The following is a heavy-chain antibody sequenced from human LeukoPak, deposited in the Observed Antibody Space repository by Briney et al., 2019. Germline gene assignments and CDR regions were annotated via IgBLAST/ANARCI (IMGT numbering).Heavy chain of an antibody. CDR1: GFTLEHYG. V-gene: IGHV3-30*02. J-gene: IGHJ3*01. CDR2: IRYDGSET. D-gene: IGHD1-26*01. Sequence: GGSLRLSCITSGFTLEHYGLNWVRQAPGKGLEGVAFIRYDGSETYYAESVKGRFTISRDNSNNTLYVQMNSLRGDDTGVYYCAREGNGWARGSFDEWGQGTMVTVSS. CDR3: AREGNGWARGSFDE.